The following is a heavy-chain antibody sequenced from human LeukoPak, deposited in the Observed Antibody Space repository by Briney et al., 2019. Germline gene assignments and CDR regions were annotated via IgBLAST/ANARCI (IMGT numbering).Heavy chain of an antibody. CDR2: IKSKTDGGTT. CDR3: ARDHYDSSGYYYGFHYGMDV. J-gene: IGHJ6*02. V-gene: IGHV3-15*01. D-gene: IGHD3-22*01. CDR1: GFTFSNAW. Sequence: PGGSLRLSCAASGFTFSNAWMSWVRQAPGKGLEWVGRIKSKTDGGTTDYAAPVKGRFTISRDDSKNTLFLQMNSLRAEDTAVYYCARDHYDSSGYYYGFHYGMDVWGQGTTVTVSS.